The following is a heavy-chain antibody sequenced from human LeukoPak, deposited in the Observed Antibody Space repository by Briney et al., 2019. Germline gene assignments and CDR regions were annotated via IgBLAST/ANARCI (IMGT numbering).Heavy chain of an antibody. Sequence: GGSLRLSCAASGFTFSSYSMNWVRQAPGKGLEWVSSISSSSSYIYYADSVKGRFTISRDNAKNSLYLQMNSLRAEDTAVYYCARDCSGGSCYRDIDYYYGMDVWGQGTTVTVSS. CDR2: ISSSSSYI. CDR3: ARDCSGGSCYRDIDYYYGMDV. D-gene: IGHD2-15*01. CDR1: GFTFSSYS. J-gene: IGHJ6*02. V-gene: IGHV3-21*01.